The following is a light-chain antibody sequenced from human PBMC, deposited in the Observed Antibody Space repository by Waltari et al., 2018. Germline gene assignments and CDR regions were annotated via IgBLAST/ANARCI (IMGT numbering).Light chain of an antibody. CDR3: GAWDDRLNVYV. Sequence: QSVLPQPPSASGTPGQRVTISCSGSSSNLGRNALNWYQHLPGTAPTLLIYSHDQRPSGVPDRFSVSKSGTSASLAISGLQSEDEADYYCGAWDDRLNVYVFGTGTRVTVL. CDR1: SSNLGRNA. J-gene: IGLJ1*01. CDR2: SHD. V-gene: IGLV1-44*01.